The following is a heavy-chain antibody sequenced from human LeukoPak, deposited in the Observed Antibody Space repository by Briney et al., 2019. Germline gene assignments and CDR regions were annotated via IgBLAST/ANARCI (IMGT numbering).Heavy chain of an antibody. CDR3: AKSGSKNPRFDY. D-gene: IGHD3-3*01. V-gene: IGHV3-15*01. CDR2: IKSKTDGGTT. CDR1: GFTFSNAW. J-gene: IGHJ4*02. Sequence: GGSLRLSCAASGFTFSNAWMSWVRQAPGKGLEWVGRIKSKTDGGTTDYAAPVKGRFTISRDDSKNTLYLQMNSLKTKDTAVYYCAKSGSKNPRFDYWGQGTLVTVSS.